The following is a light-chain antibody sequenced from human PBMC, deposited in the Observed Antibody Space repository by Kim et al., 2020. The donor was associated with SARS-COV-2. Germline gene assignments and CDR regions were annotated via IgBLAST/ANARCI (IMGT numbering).Light chain of an antibody. V-gene: IGKV1-39*01. CDR3: QQSYTTPWT. J-gene: IGKJ1*01. CDR2: GAS. Sequence: DIQMTQSPSSLSASVGDRVTITCRASQSISAYLNWYQQTPGKAPKLLIYGASSLQGGVPSRFSGSGSGTDFTLTVSSLQPEEFATYFCQQSYTTPWTFGQGTKVDIK. CDR1: QSISAY.